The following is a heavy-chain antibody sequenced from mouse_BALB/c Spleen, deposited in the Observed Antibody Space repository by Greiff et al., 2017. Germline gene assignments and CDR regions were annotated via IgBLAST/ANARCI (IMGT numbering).Heavy chain of an antibody. CDR3: ARGYGNRYYYAMDY. Sequence: EVKLMESGGGLVKPGGSLKLSCAASGFTFSDYYMYWVRQTPEKRLEWVATISDGGSYTYYPDSVKGRFTISRDNAKNNLYLQMSSLKSEDTAMYYCARGYGNRYYYAMDYWGQGTSVTVSS. CDR2: ISDGGSYT. CDR1: GFTFSDYY. J-gene: IGHJ4*01. D-gene: IGHD2-1*01. V-gene: IGHV5-4*02.